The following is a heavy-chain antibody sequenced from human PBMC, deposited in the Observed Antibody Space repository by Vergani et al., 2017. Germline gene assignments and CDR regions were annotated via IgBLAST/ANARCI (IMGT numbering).Heavy chain of an antibody. CDR1: GGTFSSYA. CDR2: IIPIFGTA. J-gene: IGHJ6*02. Sequence: QVQLVQSGAEVKKPGSSVKVSCKASGGTFSSYAISWVRQAPGQGLEWMGGIIPIFGTANYAQKFQGRVTITADESTSTAYMELSSLRSEDTAVYYCAREDYGDYEPYYYYYGMDVWGQGTTDTVSS. CDR3: AREDYGDYEPYYYYYGMDV. D-gene: IGHD4-17*01. V-gene: IGHV1-69*12.